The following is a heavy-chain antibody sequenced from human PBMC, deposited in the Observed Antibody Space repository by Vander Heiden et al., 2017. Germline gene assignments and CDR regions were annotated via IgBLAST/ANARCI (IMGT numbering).Heavy chain of an antibody. CDR1: GYTFTAYF. CDR3: ASYGGPFDS. V-gene: IGHV1-2*02. Sequence: QVQLVQSGAEVKKPGASVKVSCQASGYTFTAYFLHWVRQAPGQGLEWMGWVNPNSGGTKFAQRFQGRVTMTRDTSISTAYMELSRLRSDDTAVYYCASYGGPFDSWGQGTLVTVSS. D-gene: IGHD2-15*01. J-gene: IGHJ4*02. CDR2: VNPNSGGT.